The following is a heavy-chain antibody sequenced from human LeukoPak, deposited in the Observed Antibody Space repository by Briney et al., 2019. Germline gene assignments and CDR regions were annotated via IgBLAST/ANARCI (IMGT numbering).Heavy chain of an antibody. CDR1: GFTFSSYA. Sequence: GGSLRLSCAASGFTFSSYAMNWVRQAPGKGLEWVSAISGSGGSTYYADSVKGRFTISRDNSKNTLYLQMNSLRAEDTAVYYCAKGGSSWSYFDYWGQGTLVTVSS. V-gene: IGHV3-23*01. J-gene: IGHJ4*02. CDR2: ISGSGGST. D-gene: IGHD6-13*01. CDR3: AKGGSSWSYFDY.